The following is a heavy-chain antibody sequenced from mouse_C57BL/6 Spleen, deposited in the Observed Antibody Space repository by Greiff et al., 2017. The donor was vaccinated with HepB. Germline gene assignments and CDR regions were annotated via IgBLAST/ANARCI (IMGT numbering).Heavy chain of an antibody. D-gene: IGHD2-3*01. J-gene: IGHJ4*01. CDR3: ARDGYYGNYAMDY. CDR2: IYPGDGDT. Sequence: VQWVESGPELVKPGASVKISCKASGYAFSSSWMNWVKQRPGKGLEWIGRIYPGDGDTNYNGKFKGKATLTADKSSSTAYMQLSSLTSEDSAVYFCARDGYYGNYAMDYWGQGTSVTVSS. CDR1: GYAFSSSW. V-gene: IGHV1-82*01.